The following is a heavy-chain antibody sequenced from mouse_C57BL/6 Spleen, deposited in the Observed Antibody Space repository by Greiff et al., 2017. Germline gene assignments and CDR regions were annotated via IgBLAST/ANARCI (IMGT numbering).Heavy chain of an antibody. CDR2: IWWDDDK. CDR1: GFSLSTFGMG. V-gene: IGHV8-8*01. Sequence: QVTLKVSGPGILQPSQTLRLTCSFSGFSLSTFGMGVGWIRQPSGKGLEWLAHIWWDDDKYYNPALKSRLTISKYTYKNQVFLKIANVDTADTATYYCARIADDGYYVDYFDYWGQGTTLTVSS. D-gene: IGHD2-3*01. J-gene: IGHJ2*01. CDR3: ARIADDGYYVDYFDY.